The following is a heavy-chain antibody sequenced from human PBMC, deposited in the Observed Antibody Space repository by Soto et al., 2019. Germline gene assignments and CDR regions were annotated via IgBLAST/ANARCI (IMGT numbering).Heavy chain of an antibody. CDR1: GFIFRSYW. Sequence: LRLSCAASGFIFRSYWMSWVRQAPGRGLEWVANINQDGSEKYYVGSVRGRFIISRDNAENSLYLQMNSLRAEDTALYYCARDGVAAGLYLDNWGQGTLVTVS. CDR2: INQDGSEK. V-gene: IGHV3-7*01. D-gene: IGHD2-15*01. CDR3: ARDGVAAGLYLDN. J-gene: IGHJ4*02.